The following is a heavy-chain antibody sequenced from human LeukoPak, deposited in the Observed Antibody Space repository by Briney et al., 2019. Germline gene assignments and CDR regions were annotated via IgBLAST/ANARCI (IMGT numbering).Heavy chain of an antibody. Sequence: GASVKVSCKASGYTFTSYYTHWVRQAPGQGLEWMGIINPSGGSTSYAQKFQGRVTMTRDTSTSTVYMELSSLRSEDTAVYYCARETSTGDGYTPFDYWGQGTLVTVSS. D-gene: IGHD5-24*01. CDR2: INPSGGST. J-gene: IGHJ4*02. V-gene: IGHV1-46*01. CDR3: ARETSTGDGYTPFDY. CDR1: GYTFTSYY.